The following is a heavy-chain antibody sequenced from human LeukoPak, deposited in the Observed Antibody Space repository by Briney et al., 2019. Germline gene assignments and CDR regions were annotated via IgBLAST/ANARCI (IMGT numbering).Heavy chain of an antibody. CDR2: ISSNGGST. CDR1: GFTFSSYA. J-gene: IGHJ4*02. D-gene: IGHD6-13*01. Sequence: GGSLRLSCSASGFTFSSYAMHWVRQAPGKGLEYVSAISSNGGSTYYADSVKGRFTISRDNSKNTLSLQMNSLRAEDTAVYYCAREGLGAAAGTFDYWGQGTLVTVSS. CDR3: AREGLGAAAGTFDY. V-gene: IGHV3-64*04.